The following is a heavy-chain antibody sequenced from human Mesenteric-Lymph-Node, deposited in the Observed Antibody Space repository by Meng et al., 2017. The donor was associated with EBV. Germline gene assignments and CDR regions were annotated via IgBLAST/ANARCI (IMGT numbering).Heavy chain of an antibody. J-gene: IGHJ4*02. V-gene: IGHV4-39*01. CDR1: GGSISSSSYY. D-gene: IGHD6-13*01. CDR3: ARPDSSSWIHFDY. CDR2: IYYSGST. Sequence: QRQLQEAGPGLVQPSETLSSTCTVSGGSISSSSYYWGWIRQPPGKGLEWIGSIYYSGSTYYNPSLKSRVTISVDTSKNQFSLKLSSVTAADTAVYYCARPDSSSWIHFDYWGQGTLVTASS.